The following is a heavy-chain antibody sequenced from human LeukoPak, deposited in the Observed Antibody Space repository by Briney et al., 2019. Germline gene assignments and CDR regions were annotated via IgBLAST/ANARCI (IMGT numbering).Heavy chain of an antibody. CDR2: INHSGST. D-gene: IGHD3-10*01. CDR1: GGSFSGYY. Sequence: SETLSLTCAVYGGSFSGYYWSWIRQPPGKGVEWIGEINHSGSTNYNPSLKSRVTISVDTSKNQFSLKLSSATAADTAVYYCASRRITMVRGVPFDPWGQGTLVTVSS. CDR3: ASRRITMVRGVPFDP. J-gene: IGHJ5*02. V-gene: IGHV4-34*01.